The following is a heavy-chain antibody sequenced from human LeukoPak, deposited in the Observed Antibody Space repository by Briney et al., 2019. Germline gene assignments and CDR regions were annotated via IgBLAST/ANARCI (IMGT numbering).Heavy chain of an antibody. V-gene: IGHV3-30-3*01. Sequence: WGTLSLSCAASGFTVTSYTRHCGRHAPPRGLVWVAVISYDGSNKNYTHSVKGRFIISRDHPKNTLSLQLNSLTAEDTAVYYCARDSQPWLVGGDAFDIWGQGTMVTVSS. D-gene: IGHD6-19*01. CDR3: ARDSQPWLVGGDAFDI. CDR2: ISYDGSNK. J-gene: IGHJ3*02. CDR1: GFTVTSYT.